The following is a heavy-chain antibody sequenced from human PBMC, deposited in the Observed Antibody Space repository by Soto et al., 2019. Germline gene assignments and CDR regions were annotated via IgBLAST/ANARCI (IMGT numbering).Heavy chain of an antibody. CDR1: GGSISSYY. CDR3: ARATRVVVVAATRFWFDP. V-gene: IGHV4-59*01. Sequence: SETLSLTCTVSGGSISSYYWSWIRQPPGKGLEWIGYIYYSGSTNYNPSLKSRVTISVDTSKNKFSLKLSSVTAADTAVYYCARATRVVVVAATRFWFDPWGQGTLVTVSS. J-gene: IGHJ5*02. D-gene: IGHD2-15*01. CDR2: IYYSGST.